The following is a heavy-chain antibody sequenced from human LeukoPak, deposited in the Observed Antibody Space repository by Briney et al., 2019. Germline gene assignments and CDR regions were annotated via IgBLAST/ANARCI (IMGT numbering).Heavy chain of an antibody. V-gene: IGHV3-7*01. CDR1: ELTSSTSW. CDR3: VGWGISGITNH. CDR2: TKQDGSEK. J-gene: IGHJ4*02. D-gene: IGHD1-7*01. Sequence: GGSLRLSCAASELTSSTSWMSWVRRAPGKGLEWVAQTKQDGSEKYYVDSVKGRFTTSRDKNSLFLQMNSVRAEDTAVYYCVGWGISGITNHWGQGTLVTVSS.